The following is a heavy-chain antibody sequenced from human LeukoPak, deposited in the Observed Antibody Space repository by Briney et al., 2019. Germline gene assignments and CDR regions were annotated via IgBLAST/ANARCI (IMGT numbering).Heavy chain of an antibody. CDR2: MNPNSGNT. V-gene: IGHV1-8*02. CDR3: AMERRGTDY. D-gene: IGHD1-1*01. CDR1: GYTFTGYY. Sequence: ASVKVSCKASGYTFTGYYMHWVRQATGQGLEWMGWMNPNSGNTGYAQKFQGRVTMTRNTSISTAYMELSSLRSEDTAVYYCAMERRGTDYWGQGTLVTVSS. J-gene: IGHJ4*02.